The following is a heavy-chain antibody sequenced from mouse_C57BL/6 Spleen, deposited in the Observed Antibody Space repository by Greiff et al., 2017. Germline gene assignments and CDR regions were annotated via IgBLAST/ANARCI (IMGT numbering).Heavy chain of an antibody. CDR3: ARREGYDGFAY. V-gene: IGHV1-80*01. CDR2: IYPGAGDT. J-gene: IGHJ3*01. Sequence: LMESGAELVKISCKASGYAFSSYWMNWVKQRPGKGLEWIGQIYPGAGDTNYNGKFKGKATLTADKSSSTAYMQLSSLTSEDSAVYFCARREGYDGFAYWGQGTLVTVSA. D-gene: IGHD2-2*01. CDR1: GYAFSSYW.